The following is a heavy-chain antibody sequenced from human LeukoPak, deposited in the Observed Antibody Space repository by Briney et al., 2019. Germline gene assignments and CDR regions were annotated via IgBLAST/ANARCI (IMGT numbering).Heavy chain of an antibody. CDR3: ARDLGVMVRAFDI. CDR1: GGPISSYY. Sequence: SQTLSLTCTVSGGPISSYYWSWIRQPPGKRLEWIGYIYYSGSTSYNPSLKSRVTISVDTSKNQISLKLSSVTAADTAVYYCARDLGVMVRAFDIWGQGTMGTVSS. CDR2: IYYSGST. V-gene: IGHV4-59*01. J-gene: IGHJ3*02. D-gene: IGHD5-18*01.